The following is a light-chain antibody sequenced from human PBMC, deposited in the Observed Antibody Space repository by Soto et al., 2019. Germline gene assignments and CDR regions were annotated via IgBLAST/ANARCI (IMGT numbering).Light chain of an antibody. Sequence: VLTQPLSASASPGQRVTIPCSGGSSNIGSNTVAWYQHLPGTAPPRLILTAGQRPSGVPGRFSGSKSGTSASLAISGLQSEDEGDYHCSAWDNSLNGYVFGPGTKVTVL. V-gene: IGLV1-44*01. CDR3: SAWDNSLNGYV. CDR1: SSNIGSNT. J-gene: IGLJ1*01. CDR2: TAG.